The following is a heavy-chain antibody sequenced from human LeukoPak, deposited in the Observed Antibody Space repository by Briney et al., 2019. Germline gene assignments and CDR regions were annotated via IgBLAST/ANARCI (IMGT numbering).Heavy chain of an antibody. Sequence: ASVKVSCKASGYTSTSYYMHWVRQAPGQGLEWMGIINPSGGSTSYAQKFQGRVTMTRDTSTSTVYMELSSLRSEDTAVYYCARGCYDILTGYCFDYWGQGTLVTVSS. CDR3: ARGCYDILTGYCFDY. J-gene: IGHJ4*02. CDR1: GYTSTSYY. V-gene: IGHV1-46*03. D-gene: IGHD3-9*01. CDR2: INPSGGST.